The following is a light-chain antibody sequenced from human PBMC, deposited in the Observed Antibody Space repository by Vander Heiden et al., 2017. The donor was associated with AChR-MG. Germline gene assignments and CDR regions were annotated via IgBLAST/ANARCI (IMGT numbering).Light chain of an antibody. Sequence: AIRMTQSPSSLPASTGDRVTITSRASKGSSSDLSWYQQKPGKAPKLLIYAASTLQSGVPSRFSGCGSGTDFTLTISCLQSEDFATYYCQQYYSYPFTFGPGTKVDIK. V-gene: IGKV1-8*01. CDR3: QQYYSYPFT. CDR1: KGSSSD. J-gene: IGKJ3*01. CDR2: AAS.